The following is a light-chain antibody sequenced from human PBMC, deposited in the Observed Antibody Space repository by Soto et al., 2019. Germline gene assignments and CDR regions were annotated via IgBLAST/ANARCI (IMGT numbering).Light chain of an antibody. CDR2: GAS. Sequence: EIVLTQSPGTLSLSPGEGATLSCRASQSVGRNYLAWFQQKPGQPPRLLISGASSRAAGIPDKFSGGGSGTDFTLTISRLEPEDFAAYFCQQYAEAPITFGQGTRLEIK. J-gene: IGKJ5*01. CDR3: QQYAEAPIT. CDR1: QSVGRNY. V-gene: IGKV3-20*01.